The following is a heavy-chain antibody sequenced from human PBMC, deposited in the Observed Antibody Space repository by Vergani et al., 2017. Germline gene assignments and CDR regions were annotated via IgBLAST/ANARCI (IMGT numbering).Heavy chain of an antibody. CDR3: ARDLRLLYNRFDP. D-gene: IGHD1-14*01. J-gene: IGHJ5*02. V-gene: IGHV3-33*01. CDR2: TWYDGNNK. CDR1: GFTFNQYG. Sequence: QVQLVESGGGVVQPGRSLRLSCAASGFTFNQYGMHWVRPAPGKGLERVAVTWYDGNNKQYADSVKGRFTISRDNSKRTMYLQMNSLRDEDTGVYYCARDLRLLYNRFDPWGQGTLVTVSS.